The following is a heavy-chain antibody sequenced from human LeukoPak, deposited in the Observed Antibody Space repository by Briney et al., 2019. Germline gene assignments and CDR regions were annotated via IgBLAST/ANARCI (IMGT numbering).Heavy chain of an antibody. CDR1: GFTFSDYY. J-gene: IGHJ4*02. CDR2: ISSSGSTI. Sequence: GGXLRLSXAXSGFTFSDYYMSWIRQAPGKGLEWVSYISSSGSTIYYADSVKGRFTISRDNAKNSLYLQMNSLRAEDTAVYYCAREGYYYGSGSYLPHWGQGTLVTVSS. V-gene: IGHV3-11*01. CDR3: AREGYYYGSGSYLPH. D-gene: IGHD3-10*01.